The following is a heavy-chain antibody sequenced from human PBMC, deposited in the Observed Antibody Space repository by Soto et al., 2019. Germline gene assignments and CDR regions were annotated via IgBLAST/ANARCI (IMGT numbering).Heavy chain of an antibody. D-gene: IGHD3-3*01. CDR3: ARDFAYFDT. CDR1: GGSFKSGSYS. V-gene: IGHV4-61*01. Sequence: SETLSLTCTVSGGSFKSGSYSWSWIRQPPGKGLEWIGYVYHTGRTSYTPSLKSRVSISMDTSKNQFSLNLDSVTAADTAVYFCARDFAYFDTWGQGTLATVSS. CDR2: VYHTGRT. J-gene: IGHJ4*02.